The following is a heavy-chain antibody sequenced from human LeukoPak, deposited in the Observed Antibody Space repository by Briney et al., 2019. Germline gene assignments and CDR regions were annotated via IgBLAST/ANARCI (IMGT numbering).Heavy chain of an antibody. V-gene: IGHV1-18*01. Sequence: ASVKVSCKASGYTFTSYGISWVRQAPGQGLEWMGWISAYNGNTNYAQKLQGRVTKTTDTSTSTAYMELRSLRSDDTAVYYCARDHLRYFDWPPRGLGYYYYGMDVWGQGTTVTVSS. D-gene: IGHD3-9*01. CDR2: ISAYNGNT. J-gene: IGHJ6*02. CDR3: ARDHLRYFDWPPRGLGYYYYGMDV. CDR1: GYTFTSYG.